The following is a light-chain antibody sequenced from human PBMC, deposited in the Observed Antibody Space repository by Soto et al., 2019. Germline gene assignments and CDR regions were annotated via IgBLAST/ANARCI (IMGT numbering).Light chain of an antibody. CDR3: QHYNNWPQT. Sequence: EIVMTQSPATLSVSPGERATLSCRASQSVSSNLAWYQQKPGQAPRLLIYGASTRATGSPARFSGSGSGTDFTLTISSLQSEDFAVYYCQHYNNWPQTFGQATKVEIK. CDR2: GAS. CDR1: QSVSSN. J-gene: IGKJ1*01. V-gene: IGKV3-15*01.